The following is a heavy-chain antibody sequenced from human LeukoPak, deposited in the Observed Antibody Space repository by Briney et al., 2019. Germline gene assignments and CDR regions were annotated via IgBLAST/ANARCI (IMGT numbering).Heavy chain of an antibody. CDR3: ARSAAAPAFDI. Sequence: GGSLRLSCAASGFTFSSYGMHWVRQAPGKGLEWVSSISSSSSYIYYADSVKGRFTISRDNAKNSLYLQMNSLRAEDTAVYYCARSAAAPAFDIWGQGTMVTVSS. CDR1: GFTFSSYG. J-gene: IGHJ3*02. V-gene: IGHV3-21*01. D-gene: IGHD6-13*01. CDR2: ISSSSSYI.